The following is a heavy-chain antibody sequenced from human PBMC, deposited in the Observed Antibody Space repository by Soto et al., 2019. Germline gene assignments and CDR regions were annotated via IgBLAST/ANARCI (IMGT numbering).Heavy chain of an antibody. V-gene: IGHV1-18*01. D-gene: IGHD2-15*01. CDR3: AMVDLSVTPSPPYV. Sequence: QVQLVQSGAEVKNPGASVKVSCKASGYTFTRYGIGWARQAPGQGLEWMGWINTYNGNTNYAQNVQGRVTLTTDTXXSTANMALRTLTSNDTAIYYFAMVDLSVTPSPPYVWGQGTTVTVSS. J-gene: IGHJ6*02. CDR1: GYTFTRYG. CDR2: INTYNGNT.